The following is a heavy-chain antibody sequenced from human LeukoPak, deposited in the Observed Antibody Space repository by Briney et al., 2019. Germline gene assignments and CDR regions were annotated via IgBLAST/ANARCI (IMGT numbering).Heavy chain of an antibody. CDR1: GGSFSGYY. CDR2: INHSGST. J-gene: IGHJ6*02. D-gene: IGHD3-10*01. Sequence: SETLSLTCAVYGGSFSGYYWSWIRQPPGEGLEWIGEINHSGSTNYNPSLKSRVTISVDTSKNQFSLKLSSVTAADTAVYYCARAPGAMVRGVIPYYYYGMDVWGQGTTVTVSS. CDR3: ARAPGAMVRGVIPYYYYGMDV. V-gene: IGHV4-34*01.